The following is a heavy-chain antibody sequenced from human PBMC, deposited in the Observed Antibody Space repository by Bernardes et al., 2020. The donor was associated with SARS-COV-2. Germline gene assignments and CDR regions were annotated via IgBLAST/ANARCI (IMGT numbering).Heavy chain of an antibody. V-gene: IGHV3-74*01. CDR1: GFTFSSHW. CDR2: ISPDGGST. D-gene: IGHD3-3*01. Sequence: GGSLSLSCAASGFTFSSHWMHWFRQAPGKGLVWISRISPDGGSTIYADSVRGRFTISRDNAKNTLFLQMNSLRGEDTAVYYCATTRLSQFLDYFDYWGQGTLITVSS. CDR3: ATTRLSQFLDYFDY. J-gene: IGHJ4*02.